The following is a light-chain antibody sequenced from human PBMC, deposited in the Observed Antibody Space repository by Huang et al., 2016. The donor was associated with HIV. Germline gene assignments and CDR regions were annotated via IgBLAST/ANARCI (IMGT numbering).Light chain of an antibody. CDR1: QSVSSY. CDR3: QQRSNWPPGFT. CDR2: DAS. V-gene: IGKV3-11*01. Sequence: EIVLTQSPATLSLSPGESATLSCRASQSVSSYLAWYQQKPGQAPRLLIYDASNRATGIPARFSGSGSGTDFTLTISSLEPEDFAVYCCQQRSNWPPGFTFGQGTRLEIK. J-gene: IGKJ5*01.